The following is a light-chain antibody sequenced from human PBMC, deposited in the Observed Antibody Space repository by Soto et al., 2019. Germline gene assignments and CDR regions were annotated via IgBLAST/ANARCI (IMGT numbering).Light chain of an antibody. V-gene: IGLV2-23*02. CDR2: EVT. Sequence: QSALTQPASVSGSPGRSISISCTGTSSDVGSYIIVSWYQQKSGEAPKLIISEVTKRPSGVSARFFGSKSGNTASLTISELQPVDEADYYCSSFAGNGNWVSGGGTKLTVL. J-gene: IGLJ3*02. CDR1: SSDVGSYII. CDR3: SSFAGNGNWV.